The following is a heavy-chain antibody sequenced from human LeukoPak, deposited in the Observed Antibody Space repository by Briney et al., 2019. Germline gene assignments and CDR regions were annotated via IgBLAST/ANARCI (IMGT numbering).Heavy chain of an antibody. J-gene: IGHJ5*01. CDR2: IYPGDSDT. Sequence: GESLKISCKVSGYTFTTYWIGWVRQMPGKGLEWMGIIYPGDSDTGYSPSFQGQVTISADKSISTAYLQWSSLKASDTAMYYCARQGRSSWGWSSVNNWFDPWGKGTTVTVSS. V-gene: IGHV5-51*01. D-gene: IGHD6-13*01. CDR3: ARQGRSSWGWSSVNNWFDP. CDR1: GYTFTTYW.